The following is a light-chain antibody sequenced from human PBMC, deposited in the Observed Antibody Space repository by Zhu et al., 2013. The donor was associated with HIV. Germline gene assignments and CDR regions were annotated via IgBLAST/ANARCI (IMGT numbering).Light chain of an antibody. CDR3: MQGSHLPYS. J-gene: IGKJ2*01. CDR1: RSLVHSDRKDL. V-gene: IGKV2-30*02. CDR2: KIS. Sequence: DVVLTQFPLSLTVTLGQPASISCRSNRSLVHSDRKDLLELVSTEARPNLQRRLIYKISDRHSGVPERFSGVGSGTDFTLKITGVEAGDVGIYYCMQGSHLPYSFGQGDQA.